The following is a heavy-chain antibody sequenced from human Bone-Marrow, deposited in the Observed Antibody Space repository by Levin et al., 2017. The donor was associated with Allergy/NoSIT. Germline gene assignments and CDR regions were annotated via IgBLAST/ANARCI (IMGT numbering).Heavy chain of an antibody. CDR3: ARDLMIVVVASPYHYGLDV. D-gene: IGHD3-22*01. V-gene: IGHV3-7*01. CDR1: GFTFSNYW. Sequence: PGGSLRLSCAASGFTFSNYWMTWVRQAPGKGLQWVANIKKDGSETYYVDSVKGRFTISRDENSLFLEMNSLRADDTGVYYCARDLMIVVVASPYHYGLDVWGQGTTVTVSS. J-gene: IGHJ6*02. CDR2: IKKDGSET.